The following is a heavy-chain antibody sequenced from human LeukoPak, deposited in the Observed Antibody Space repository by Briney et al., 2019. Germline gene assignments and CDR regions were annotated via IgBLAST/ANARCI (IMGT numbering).Heavy chain of an antibody. Sequence: PGGSLSLSCGASGFTFRSHAMTWVRQTPGKRLEWVSSISASGVGTYYADSVKGRFIVSRDNVRNTLFLQMNALRAEDTAVYYCAKHAIITMIVVVTREFDYWGQGTLVTVSS. J-gene: IGHJ4*02. D-gene: IGHD3-22*01. CDR1: GFTFRSHA. CDR2: ISASGVGT. V-gene: IGHV3-23*01. CDR3: AKHAIITMIVVVTREFDY.